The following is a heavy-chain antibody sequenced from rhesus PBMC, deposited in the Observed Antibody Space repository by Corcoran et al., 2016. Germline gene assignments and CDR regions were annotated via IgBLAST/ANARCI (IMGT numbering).Heavy chain of an antibody. V-gene: IGHV3S42*01. Sequence: EVQLVESGGGLAKPGGSLRLSCAASGFTFSSYWMNWVRQTPGKGLEWISAINSGGGRTYYADSVKGRFTSSRDNSKNTLSLQMNSLRAEDTAVYYCAKDMFEDTVGTVLGNFDYWGQGVLVTVSS. CDR3: AKDMFEDTVGTVLGNFDY. D-gene: IGHD5-30*01. CDR2: INSGGGRT. CDR1: GFTFSSYW. J-gene: IGHJ4*01.